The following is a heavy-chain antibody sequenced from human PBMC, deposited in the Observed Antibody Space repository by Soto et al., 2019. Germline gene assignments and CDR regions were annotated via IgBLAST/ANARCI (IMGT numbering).Heavy chain of an antibody. CDR3: VRRRLSATGIVCFDP. V-gene: IGHV1-3*01. J-gene: IGHJ5*02. Sequence: ASVKVSCKASGYTFTSYGFHWVCQAPGQRLEWMGWINAANGDTKYSPKFQGRVTITRDTSASTAYMELSSLRSEDTAVYYCVRRRLSATGIVCFDPRGQATLVT. CDR2: INAANGDT. D-gene: IGHD6-13*01. CDR1: GYTFTSYG.